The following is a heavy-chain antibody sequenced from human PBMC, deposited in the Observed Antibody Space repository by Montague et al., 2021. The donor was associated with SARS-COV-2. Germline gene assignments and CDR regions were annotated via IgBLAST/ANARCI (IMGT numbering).Heavy chain of an antibody. Sequence: SETLSLTCTVSGDCSSAEYWGWIRQPPWKVLELIGYVCYSGRSSYNSSLKSRVTISVDTSKNQVSLNLRSVTAADTAVYFCVRADRRDPDTPHLYYYKGMDPWGQGTTVTVSS. CDR3: VRADRRDPDTPHLYYYKGMDP. CDR2: VCYSGRS. CDR1: GDCSSAEY. J-gene: IGHJ6*02. D-gene: IGHD2-15*01. V-gene: IGHV4-59*01.